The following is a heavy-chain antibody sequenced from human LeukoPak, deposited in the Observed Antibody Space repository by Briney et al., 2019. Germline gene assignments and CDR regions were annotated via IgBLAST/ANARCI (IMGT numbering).Heavy chain of an antibody. D-gene: IGHD3-10*02. J-gene: IGHJ6*04. CDR1: GFTFSSYW. Sequence: GGSLRLSCAASGFTFSSYWMSWVRQAPGKGLEWVAVISYDGSNKYYADSVKGRFTISRDNAKNSLYLQMNSLRAEDTAVYYCAELGITMIGGVWGKGTTVTISS. V-gene: IGHV3-30*18. CDR3: AELGITMIGGV. CDR2: ISYDGSNK.